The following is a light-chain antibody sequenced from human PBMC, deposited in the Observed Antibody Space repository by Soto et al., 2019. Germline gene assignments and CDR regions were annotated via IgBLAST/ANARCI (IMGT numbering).Light chain of an antibody. CDR3: QQADTFPIT. V-gene: IGKV1D-12*01. CDR2: AAS. Sequence: DIQMTQSPSSVSASVGDRVTISCQASQGISRSLAWYQQKPGKATKLLIYAASSLQSGVPSRFSGSGFGTDFTLTISSLQPEESAIYYCQQADTFPITVGQGTRLEIK. J-gene: IGKJ5*01. CDR1: QGISRS.